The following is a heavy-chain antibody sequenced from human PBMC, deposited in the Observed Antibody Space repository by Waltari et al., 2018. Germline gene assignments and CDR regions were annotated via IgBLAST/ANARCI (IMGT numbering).Heavy chain of an antibody. Sequence: QVQLVQSGAEVKKPGSSVKVSCKASGGTFSSYTISWVRQAPGQGLEWMGRIIPILGIANYAQKFQGRVTITADKSTSTAYMELSSLRSEDTAVYYCARERLSPRITMIVVVMGDAFDIWGQGTMVTVSS. CDR3: ARERLSPRITMIVVVMGDAFDI. V-gene: IGHV1-69*08. CDR1: GGTFSSYT. D-gene: IGHD3-22*01. J-gene: IGHJ3*02. CDR2: IIPILGIA.